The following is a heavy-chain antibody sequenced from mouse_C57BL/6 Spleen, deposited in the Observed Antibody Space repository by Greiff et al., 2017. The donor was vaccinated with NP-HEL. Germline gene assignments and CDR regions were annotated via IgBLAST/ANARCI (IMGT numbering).Heavy chain of an antibody. Sequence: VMLVESGGGLVKPGGSLKLSCAASGFTFSDYGMHWVRQAPEKGLEWVAYISSGSSTIYYADTVKGRFTISRDNAKNTLFLQMTSLRSEDTAMYYCASPGSSYYAMDYWGQGTSVTVSS. J-gene: IGHJ4*01. CDR1: GFTFSDYG. CDR3: ASPGSSYYAMDY. D-gene: IGHD1-1*01. CDR2: ISSGSSTI. V-gene: IGHV5-17*01.